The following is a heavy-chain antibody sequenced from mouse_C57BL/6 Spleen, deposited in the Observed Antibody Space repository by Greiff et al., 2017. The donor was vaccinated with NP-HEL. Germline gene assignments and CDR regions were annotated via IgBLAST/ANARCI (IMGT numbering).Heavy chain of an antibody. V-gene: IGHV5-17*01. D-gene: IGHD3-2*02. CDR1: GFTFSDYG. CDR3: ATALDSSGPYAMDY. Sequence: EVMLVESGGGLVKPGGSLKLSCAASGFTFSDYGMHWVRQAPEKGLEWVAYISSGSSTIYYADTVKGRFTISRDNAKNTLFLQMTSLRSEDTAMYYCATALDSSGPYAMDYWGQGTSVTVSS. CDR2: ISSGSSTI. J-gene: IGHJ4*01.